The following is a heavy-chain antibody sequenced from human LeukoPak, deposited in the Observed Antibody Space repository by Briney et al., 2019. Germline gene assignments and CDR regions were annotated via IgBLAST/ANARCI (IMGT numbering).Heavy chain of an antibody. CDR2: INHSGST. D-gene: IGHD2-21*02. J-gene: IGHJ6*03. V-gene: IGHV4-34*01. CDR1: GGSFSGYY. Sequence: SETLSLTCAVYGGSFSGYYWSWIRQPPGKGLEWIGEINHSGSTNYNPSLKSRVTISVDTSKNQFSLKPSSVTAADTAVYYCARGVVVTAILYYYYYMDVWGKGTTVTVSS. CDR3: ARGVVVTAILYYYYYMDV.